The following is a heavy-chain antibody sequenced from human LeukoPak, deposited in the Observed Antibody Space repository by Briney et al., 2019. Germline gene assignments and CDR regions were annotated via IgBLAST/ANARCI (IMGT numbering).Heavy chain of an antibody. V-gene: IGHV5-10-1*01. CDR1: GYSLTSYW. Sequence: ESLRISCKASGYSLTSYWISWVRQMPGKGLEWMGRIDPTDSYTDYSPSFQGHVTISADKSINTAYPQWYNLKASDTAMYYCTRQDYWGQGTLVTVSS. CDR2: IDPTDSYT. CDR3: TRQDY. J-gene: IGHJ4*02.